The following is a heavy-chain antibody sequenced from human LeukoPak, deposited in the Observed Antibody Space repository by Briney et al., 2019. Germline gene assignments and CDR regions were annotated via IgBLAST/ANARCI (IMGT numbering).Heavy chain of an antibody. Sequence: GGSLRLSCAASGFTFSSNWMHWVRQAPGKGLVWVSRVNSDGSSTTYADSVKGRFTISRDNAKNTLYLQMSSLRAEDTAVYYCARGSTRYSSGWYGLDYWGQGTLVTVSS. CDR2: VNSDGSST. D-gene: IGHD6-19*01. CDR1: GFTFSSNW. V-gene: IGHV3-74*01. CDR3: ARGSTRYSSGWYGLDY. J-gene: IGHJ4*02.